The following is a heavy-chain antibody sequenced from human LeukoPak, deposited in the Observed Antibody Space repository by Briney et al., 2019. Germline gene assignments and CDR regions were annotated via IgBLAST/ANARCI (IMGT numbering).Heavy chain of an antibody. CDR3: AGGYNYIVY. Sequence: ASVKVSCKASGYTFTGYYIHWVRQAPGQGLEWMGWINPNSGATTYAQKFQGRVTMTRDTSISTAYVELSRLRSDDTAVYYCAGGYNYIVYWGRGTLVTVSS. V-gene: IGHV1-2*02. D-gene: IGHD5-18*01. CDR2: INPNSGAT. J-gene: IGHJ4*02. CDR1: GYTFTGYY.